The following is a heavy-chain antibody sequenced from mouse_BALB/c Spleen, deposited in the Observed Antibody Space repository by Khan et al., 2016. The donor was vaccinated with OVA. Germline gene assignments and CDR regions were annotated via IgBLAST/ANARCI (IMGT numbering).Heavy chain of an antibody. CDR2: IHYSGTT. CDR3: ARSGTTVVPYWYFDV. CDR1: GYSITSGYS. V-gene: IGHV3-1*02. D-gene: IGHD1-1*01. J-gene: IGHJ1*01. Sequence: DVELQESGPDLVKPSQSLSLTCTVTGYSITSGYSWHWIRQFPGNKLEWMGYIHYSGTTNYNPSLKSRISITRATSKNQFFLQLNSVTTEDTATYYCARSGTTVVPYWYFDVWGAGTTVTVSS.